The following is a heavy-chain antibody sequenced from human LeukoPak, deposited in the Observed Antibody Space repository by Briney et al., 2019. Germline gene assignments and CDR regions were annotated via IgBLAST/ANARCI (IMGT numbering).Heavy chain of an antibody. D-gene: IGHD2-2*01. V-gene: IGHV1-2*02. CDR2: TNPNSGGT. J-gene: IGHJ4*02. CDR1: GYTFTGYY. Sequence: ASVKVSCKASGYTFTGYYMHWVRQAPGQGLEWMGWTNPNSGGTNYAQKFQGRVTMTRDTSISTAYMELSRLRSEDTAVYYCARGVSSTSNLDYWGQGTLVTVSS. CDR3: ARGVSSTSNLDY.